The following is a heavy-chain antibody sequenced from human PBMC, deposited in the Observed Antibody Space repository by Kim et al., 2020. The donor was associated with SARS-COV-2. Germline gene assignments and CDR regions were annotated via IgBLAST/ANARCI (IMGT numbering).Heavy chain of an antibody. CDR3: ATDLRLWFWELPDY. CDR1: GFTFSNAW. D-gene: IGHD3-10*01. V-gene: IGHV3-15*01. Sequence: GGSLRLSCAASGFTFSNAWMSWVRQAPGKGLEWVGCIKSKTDGGTTDYAAPVTGRFTISRDDSKTTLYLQMNSLKTEDTAVYYCATDLRLWFWELPDYWG. CDR2: IKSKTDGGTT. J-gene: IGHJ4*01.